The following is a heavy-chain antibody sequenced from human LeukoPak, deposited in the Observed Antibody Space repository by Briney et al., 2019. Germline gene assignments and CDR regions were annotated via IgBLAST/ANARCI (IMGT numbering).Heavy chain of an antibody. Sequence: GGSLRLSCSASGFTVSSNYVSWVRQAPGKGLEWVSVIYSGGYTYYADSVEGRFIISRDNSKNTVNLQMNSLRAEDTAVYYCAKVPLVGGTNQDDYWGQGTLVTVSS. V-gene: IGHV3-66*01. CDR2: IYSGGYT. J-gene: IGHJ4*02. CDR1: GFTVSSNY. D-gene: IGHD1-26*01. CDR3: AKVPLVGGTNQDDY.